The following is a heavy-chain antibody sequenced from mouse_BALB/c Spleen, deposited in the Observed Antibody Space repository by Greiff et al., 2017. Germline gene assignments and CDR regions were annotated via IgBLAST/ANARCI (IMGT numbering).Heavy chain of an antibody. D-gene: IGHD2-1*01. J-gene: IGHJ3*01. CDR2: IWTGGGT. Sequence: VQLKESGPGLVAPSQSLSITCTVSGFSLTSYDISWIRQPPGKGLEWLGVIWTGGGTNYNSAFMSRLSISKDNSKSQVFLKMNSLQTDDTAIYYCVSGPHYGRTLYYWGQGTLVTVSA. V-gene: IGHV2-9-2*01. CDR1: GFSLTSYD. CDR3: VSGPHYGRTLYY.